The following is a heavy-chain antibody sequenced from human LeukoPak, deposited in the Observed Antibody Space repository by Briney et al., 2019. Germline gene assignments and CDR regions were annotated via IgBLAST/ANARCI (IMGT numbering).Heavy chain of an antibody. CDR3: ARDMYYDSSGYSTNYYYMDV. V-gene: IGHV4-30-4*08. J-gene: IGHJ6*03. CDR2: IHHSGST. D-gene: IGHD3-22*01. CDR1: GGSISSGDYH. Sequence: SETLSLTCTISGGSISSGDYHWSWIRQPPGKGLEWIGYIHHSGSTYYNPSLKSRVIILVDTSSNQFSLKLSSVTAADTAVYYCARDMYYDSSGYSTNYYYMDVWGKGTTVTVSS.